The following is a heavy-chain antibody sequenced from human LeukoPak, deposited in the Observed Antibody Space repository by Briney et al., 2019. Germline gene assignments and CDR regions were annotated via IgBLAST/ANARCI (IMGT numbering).Heavy chain of an antibody. D-gene: IGHD5-12*01. V-gene: IGHV5-51*01. CDR1: GYSFTSYW. Sequence: GQSLQISCKGSGYSFTSYWIGCMRQMRGKGLEWMGIIYPGDSDTRYSPSFQCQVTISADKSISTAYLQWSSLKDSDTAMYYCARQGYSGYDSAFDYWGQGTLITVSS. CDR2: IYPGDSDT. CDR3: ARQGYSGYDSAFDY. J-gene: IGHJ4*02.